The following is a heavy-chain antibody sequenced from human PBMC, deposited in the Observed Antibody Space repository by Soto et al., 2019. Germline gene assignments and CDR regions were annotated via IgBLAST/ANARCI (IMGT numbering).Heavy chain of an antibody. CDR1: GLTFSTYG. J-gene: IGHJ6*02. D-gene: IGHD6-13*01. CDR2: INSGGEYF. CDR3: ATDGAAGAALGV. V-gene: IGHV3-21*01. Sequence: EVQLVESGGGLVKPGGSLRLSCAASGLTFSTYGMNWVRQAPGKVLEWVSSINSGGEYFDYADSVKGRLTISRDNAKSSLYLQLDSLRVEDTAVYYCATDGAAGAALGVWGQGTTVTVSS.